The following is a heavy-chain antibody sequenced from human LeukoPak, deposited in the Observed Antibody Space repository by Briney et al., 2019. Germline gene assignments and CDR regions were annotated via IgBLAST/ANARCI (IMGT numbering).Heavy chain of an antibody. CDR2: INPNSGGT. CDR1: GYTFTGYY. D-gene: IGHD3-22*01. V-gene: IGHV1-2*02. Sequence: ASVKVSCKASGYTFTGYYMHWVRQAPGQGLEWMGWINPNSGGTNYAQKFQGRVTMTRDTSISTAYMELSRLRSDDTAVYYCARGPRGYYDSSGYYYGAWGQGTLVTVSS. J-gene: IGHJ5*02. CDR3: ARGPRGYYDSSGYYYGA.